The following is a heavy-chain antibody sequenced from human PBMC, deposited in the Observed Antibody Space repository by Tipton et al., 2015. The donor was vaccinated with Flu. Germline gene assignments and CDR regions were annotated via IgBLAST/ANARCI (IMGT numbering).Heavy chain of an antibody. CDR3: ARGGYTYYDFWSGPPYYFDY. Sequence: LRLSCAVYGGSFSGYYWSWIRQPPGKGLEWIGEINHSGSTNYNPSLKSRVTISVDTSKNQFSLKLSSVTAADTAVYYCARGGYTYYDFWSGPPYYFDYWGQGTLVTVSS. V-gene: IGHV4-34*01. J-gene: IGHJ4*02. D-gene: IGHD3-3*01. CDR1: GGSFSGYY. CDR2: INHSGST.